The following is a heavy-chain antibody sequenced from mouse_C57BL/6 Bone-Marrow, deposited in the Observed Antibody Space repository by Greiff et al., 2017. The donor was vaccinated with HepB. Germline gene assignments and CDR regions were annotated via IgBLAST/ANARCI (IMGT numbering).Heavy chain of an antibody. CDR1: GFTFSSYG. J-gene: IGHJ1*03. CDR3: ARPYYYGSSYVRYFDV. V-gene: IGHV5-6*01. D-gene: IGHD1-1*01. Sequence: EVQLQESGGDLVKPGGSLKLSCAASGFTFSSYGMSWVRQTPDKRLEWVATISSGGSYTYYPDSVKGRFTISRDNAKNTLYLQMSSLKSEDTAMYYCARPYYYGSSYVRYFDVWGTGTTVTVSS. CDR2: ISSGGSYT.